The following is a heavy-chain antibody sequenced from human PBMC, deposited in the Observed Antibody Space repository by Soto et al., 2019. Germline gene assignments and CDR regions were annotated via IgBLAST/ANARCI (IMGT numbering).Heavy chain of an antibody. CDR3: ARTYSSGWYFDY. CDR2: ISSSSYI. D-gene: IGHD6-19*01. J-gene: IGHJ4*02. CDR1: GFTFSSYS. V-gene: IGHV3-21*01. Sequence: GGSLRLSCAASGFTFSSYSMNWVRQAPGKGLEWVSSISSSSYIYHADSVKGRFTISRDNAKNSLYLQMNSLRAEDTAVYYCARTYSSGWYFDYWGQGALVTVSS.